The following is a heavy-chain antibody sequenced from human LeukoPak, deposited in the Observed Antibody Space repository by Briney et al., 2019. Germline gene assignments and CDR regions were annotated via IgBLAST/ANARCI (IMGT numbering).Heavy chain of an antibody. CDR1: AGSIRSYY. CDR2: IHYSGSS. CDR3: ARSVSGYQHFDY. V-gene: IGHV4-59*01. Sequence: SETLSLTCTVSAGSIRSYYWSWIRQPPGKELEWIGYIHYSGSSNYSPSLKSRVTISVDTSKNQFSLRLRSVTAADTAVYYCARSVSGYQHFDYWGQGTLVTVSS. D-gene: IGHD2-2*01. J-gene: IGHJ4*02.